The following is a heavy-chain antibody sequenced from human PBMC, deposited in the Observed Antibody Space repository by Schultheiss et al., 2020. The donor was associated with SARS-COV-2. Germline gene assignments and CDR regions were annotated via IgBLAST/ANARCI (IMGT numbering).Heavy chain of an antibody. CDR1: GGSISSSRYY. Sequence: SETLSLTCTVSGGSISSSRYYWGWIRQPPGKGLEWIGTIYYSGNSYYNPSLRSRVTMSVDKAKKQFSLRLSSLTAADTAVYYCASSSGWYIPYFDYWGQGTLVTVSS. CDR2: IYYSGNS. J-gene: IGHJ4*02. D-gene: IGHD6-19*01. V-gene: IGHV4-39*07. CDR3: ASSSGWYIPYFDY.